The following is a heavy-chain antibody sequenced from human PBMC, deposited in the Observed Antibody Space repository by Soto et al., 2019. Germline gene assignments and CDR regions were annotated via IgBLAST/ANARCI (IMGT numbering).Heavy chain of an antibody. CDR1: GYTFTSYG. D-gene: IGHD2-2*02. Sequence: QVQLVQSGAEVKKPGASVKVSCKASGYTFTSYGISWVRQAPGQGLEWMGWISAYNGNTNYAQKLQGRVTMTTDTSTSTAYRELRRLRSDDTAVYYCAREDCSSTRCYKGGYYYYGMDVWGQGTTVTVSS. CDR2: ISAYNGNT. V-gene: IGHV1-18*01. CDR3: AREDCSSTRCYKGGYYYYGMDV. J-gene: IGHJ6*02.